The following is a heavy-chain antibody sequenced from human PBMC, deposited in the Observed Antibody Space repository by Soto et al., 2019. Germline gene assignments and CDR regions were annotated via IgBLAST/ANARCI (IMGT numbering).Heavy chain of an antibody. Sequence: VQLLESGGGLIQPGGSLRLSCAASGFTFSYGIHWLRQAPGKGLECVAYISYDSSNKFYGDSVKCRFTISRDNSKNTQFLQMNSLRAEDTAVYYCAKLVIGYCSGNTCDDYWGQGTLVAVSS. CDR3: AKLVIGYCSGNTCDDY. CDR1: GFTFSYG. D-gene: IGHD2-15*01. V-gene: IGHV3-30*18. CDR2: ISYDSSNK. J-gene: IGHJ4*02.